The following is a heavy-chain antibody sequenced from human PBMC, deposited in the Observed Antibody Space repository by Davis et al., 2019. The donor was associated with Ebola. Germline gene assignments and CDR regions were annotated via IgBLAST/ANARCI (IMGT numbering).Heavy chain of an antibody. D-gene: IGHD2/OR15-2a*01. J-gene: IGHJ3*02. CDR2: INHSGST. Sequence: GSLRLSCAVYGGSFSGYYWSWIRQPPGKGLEWIGEINHSGSTNYNPSLKSRVTISVDMSKNQFSLRLSSVTAADTAIYYCARPSRQYLGNDAFDIWGQGTKVTVSP. CDR3: ARPSRQYLGNDAFDI. CDR1: GGSFSGYY. V-gene: IGHV4-34*01.